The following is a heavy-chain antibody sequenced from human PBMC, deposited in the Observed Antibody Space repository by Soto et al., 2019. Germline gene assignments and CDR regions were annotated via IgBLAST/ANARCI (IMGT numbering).Heavy chain of an antibody. V-gene: IGHV1-58*01. CDR2: IVVGSGNT. D-gene: IGHD1-26*01. Sequence: SVKVSCKASGFTFTSSAVQWVRQARGQRLEWIGWIVVGSGNTNYAQKFQERVTITRDMSTSTAYMELSSLRPDDTAVYYCAAEGWELLGGPAYWGQGTLVTVSS. CDR1: GFTFTSSA. CDR3: AAEGWELLGGPAY. J-gene: IGHJ4*02.